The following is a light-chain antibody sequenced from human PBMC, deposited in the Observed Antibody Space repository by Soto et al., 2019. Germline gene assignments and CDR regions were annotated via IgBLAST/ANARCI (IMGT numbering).Light chain of an antibody. CDR3: QNFDSAPQT. Sequence: DIPMTQSPSSQSASVGDRVTITCRASQGIRHYLAWYQQKPGKVPKLLIYEASNLQSGVPSRFRGGGSGTEFTLTISSLQPEDVATYYCQNFDSAPQTFGQGTMVDIK. V-gene: IGKV1-27*01. CDR2: EAS. J-gene: IGKJ1*01. CDR1: QGIRHY.